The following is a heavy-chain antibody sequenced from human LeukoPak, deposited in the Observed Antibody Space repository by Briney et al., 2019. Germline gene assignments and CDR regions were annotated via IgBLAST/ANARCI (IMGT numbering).Heavy chain of an antibody. CDR1: GFTLGSYN. Sequence: GGSLRLSCVASGFTLGSYNMKWVRQAPGKRLEWVSSISWRSSDIEYADSVKGRFTISRDIDKKSLYLQMNSLRVEDTAVYYCAREGLQSSGWYRLLDYWGQGTLVTVSS. CDR3: AREGLQSSGWYRLLDY. D-gene: IGHD6-19*01. J-gene: IGHJ4*02. V-gene: IGHV3-21*01. CDR2: ISWRSSDI.